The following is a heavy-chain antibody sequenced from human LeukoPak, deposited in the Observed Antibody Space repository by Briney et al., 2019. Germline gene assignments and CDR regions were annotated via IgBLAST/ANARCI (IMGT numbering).Heavy chain of an antibody. J-gene: IGHJ4*02. CDR2: IYSGDTT. D-gene: IGHD3-10*01. CDR1: GFIVSNNH. CDR3: ARERPGSRVLDY. Sequence: PGGSLRLSCAASGFIVSNNHINWTRQAPGKGLEWVSIIYSGDTTYYSDSVKGRFILSSDNSKNMLYLQMNSLRVEDTAVYYCARERPGSRVLDYWGQGTVVTVSS. V-gene: IGHV3-66*01.